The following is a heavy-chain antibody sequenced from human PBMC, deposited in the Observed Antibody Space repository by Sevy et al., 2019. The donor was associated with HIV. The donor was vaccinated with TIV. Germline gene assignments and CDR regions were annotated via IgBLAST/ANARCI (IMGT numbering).Heavy chain of an antibody. Sequence: GGSLRLSCAASGFTFSSYSMNWVRQAPWKGLEWVSSISSSSSYIYYADSVKGRFTISRDNAKNSLYLQMNSLRAEDTAVYYCARGAYCGGDCYPFDYWGQGTLVTVSS. CDR2: ISSSSSYI. J-gene: IGHJ4*02. V-gene: IGHV3-21*01. D-gene: IGHD2-21*01. CDR1: GFTFSSYS. CDR3: ARGAYCGGDCYPFDY.